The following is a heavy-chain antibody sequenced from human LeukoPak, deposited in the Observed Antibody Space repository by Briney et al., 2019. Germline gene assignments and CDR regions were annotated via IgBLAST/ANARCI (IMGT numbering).Heavy chain of an antibody. J-gene: IGHJ4*02. D-gene: IGHD2-15*01. CDR2: ISYDGSNK. CDR1: GFTFSSYA. CDR3: ARVVVVAALVGGFGY. V-gene: IGHV3-30-3*01. Sequence: GGSLRLSCAASGFTFSSYAMHWVRQAPGKGLEWVAVISYDGSNKYYADSVKGRFTISRDNSKNTLYLQMNSLRAEDTAVYYCARVVVVAALVGGFGYWGQGTLVTVSS.